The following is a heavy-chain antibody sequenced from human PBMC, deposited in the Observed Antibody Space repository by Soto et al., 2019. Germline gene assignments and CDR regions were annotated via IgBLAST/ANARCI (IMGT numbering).Heavy chain of an antibody. D-gene: IGHD3-10*01. Sequence: SGPTLVNPTQTLTLTCTFSGFSLSTSGVGVGWIRQPPGKALEWLALIYWDDDKRYSPSLKSRLTITKDTSKNQVVLTMTNMDPVDTATYYCARRGFGDPPLGYYYYYMDVWGKGTTVTVSS. V-gene: IGHV2-5*02. CDR1: GFSLSTSGVG. CDR3: ARRGFGDPPLGYYYYYMDV. CDR2: IYWDDDK. J-gene: IGHJ6*03.